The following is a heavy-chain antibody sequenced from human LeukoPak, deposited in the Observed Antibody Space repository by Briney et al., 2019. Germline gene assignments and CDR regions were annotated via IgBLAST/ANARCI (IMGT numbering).Heavy chain of an antibody. V-gene: IGHV3-7*01. CDR3: ARDQGALDI. Sequence: PGGSLRLSCAASGFTCSHYWMSWVRQAPGKGLEWLANIKQDGSEKYYVDSVKGRFTISRDNAKNSLYLQMNSQRAEDTAIYYCARDQGALDIWGQGTMVTVSS. CDR2: IKQDGSEK. CDR1: GFTCSHYW. J-gene: IGHJ3*02.